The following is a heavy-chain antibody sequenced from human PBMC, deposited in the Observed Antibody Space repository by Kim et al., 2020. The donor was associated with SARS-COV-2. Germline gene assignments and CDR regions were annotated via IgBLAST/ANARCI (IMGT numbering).Heavy chain of an antibody. D-gene: IGHD6-13*01. Sequence: GGSLRLSCAASGFTFSSYAMHWVRQAPGKGLEWVAVISYDGSNKYYADSVKGRFTISRDNSKNTLYLQMNSLRAEDTAVYYCARGFSWWAFDYWGQGTLV. V-gene: IGHV3-30*04. CDR2: ISYDGSNK. CDR3: ARGFSWWAFDY. CDR1: GFTFSSYA. J-gene: IGHJ4*02.